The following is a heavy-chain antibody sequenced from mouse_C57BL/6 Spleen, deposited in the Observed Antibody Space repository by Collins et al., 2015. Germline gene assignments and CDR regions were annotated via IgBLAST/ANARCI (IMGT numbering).Heavy chain of an antibody. CDR1: GFTFNTYA. CDR2: IRSKSNNYAT. CDR3: VRHEWGNYAMDY. Sequence: EVQLVESGGGLVQPKGSLKLSCAASGFTFNTYAMNWVRQAPGKGLEWVARIRSKSNNYATYYADSVKDRFTISRDDSQSMLYLQMNNLKTEDTAMYYCVRHEWGNYAMDYWGQGTSVTVSS. J-gene: IGHJ4*01. V-gene: IGHV10-1*02.